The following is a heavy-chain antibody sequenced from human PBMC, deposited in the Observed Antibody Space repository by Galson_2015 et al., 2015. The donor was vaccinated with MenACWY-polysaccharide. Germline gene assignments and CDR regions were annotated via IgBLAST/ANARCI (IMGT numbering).Heavy chain of an antibody. Sequence: SLSLSCAVSGFSFSTYWMNWVRQAPGKRLVWVSRIKSDGSSTSYADSVKGRFTISRDNAKDTLYLQMNSLRAEDTGVYYCASHIAVAFWGQGTLVTVSS. V-gene: IGHV3-74*01. D-gene: IGHD6-19*01. CDR2: IKSDGSST. CDR3: ASHIAVAF. J-gene: IGHJ4*02. CDR1: GFSFSTYW.